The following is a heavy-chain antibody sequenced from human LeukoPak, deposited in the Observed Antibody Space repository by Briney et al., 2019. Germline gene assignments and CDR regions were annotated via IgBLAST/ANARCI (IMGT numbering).Heavy chain of an antibody. D-gene: IGHD3-22*01. Sequence: SVKVSCKASGGTFSSYAISWVRQAPGQGLEWMGGIIPIFGTANYAQKFQGRVAITTDESTSTAYMELRSLRSDDTAVYYCARDRRPMTGFDYWGQGTLVTVSS. CDR3: ARDRRPMTGFDY. J-gene: IGHJ4*02. V-gene: IGHV1-69*05. CDR1: GGTFSSYA. CDR2: IIPIFGTA.